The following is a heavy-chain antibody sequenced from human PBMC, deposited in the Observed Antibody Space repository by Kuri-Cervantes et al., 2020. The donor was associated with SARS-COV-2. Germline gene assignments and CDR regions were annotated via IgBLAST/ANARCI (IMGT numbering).Heavy chain of an antibody. J-gene: IGHJ1*01. V-gene: IGHV3-30*02. CDR3: ARDRYDSSGWVYFQH. CDR2: IRHDGSNK. Sequence: GESLKISCAASGFSFTNFGIHWVRQAPGKGLEWVAFIRHDGSNKYYRDSVKGRFTISRDNSKNTLYLQMNSLRAEDTAVYYCARDRYDSSGWVYFQHWGQGTLVTVSS. CDR1: GFSFTNFG. D-gene: IGHD3-22*01.